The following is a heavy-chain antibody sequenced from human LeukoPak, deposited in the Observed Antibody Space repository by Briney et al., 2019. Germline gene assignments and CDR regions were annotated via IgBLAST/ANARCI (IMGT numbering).Heavy chain of an antibody. CDR3: ARHLCGGDCYSHPVFFDY. CDR2: IYSGGST. CDR1: GFTVSYNS. J-gene: IGHJ4*02. D-gene: IGHD2-21*02. Sequence: GGSLRLSCAASGFTVSYNSMNWVRQAPGKGLEWVSVIYSGGSTYYADSVKGRFTISRDSSKNTLHLQMNSLRAEDTAVYYCARHLCGGDCYSHPVFFDYWGQGTLVTVSS. V-gene: IGHV3-66*04.